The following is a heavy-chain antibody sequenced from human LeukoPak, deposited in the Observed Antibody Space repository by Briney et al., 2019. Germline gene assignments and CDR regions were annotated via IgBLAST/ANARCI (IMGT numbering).Heavy chain of an antibody. J-gene: IGHJ4*02. Sequence: GGSLRLSCAASGFTFSSNWMHWIRQVPGKGLVWVSHINGDGSTTTYADSVKGRFTISRDNAENTVFLQMNSLRAEDTAVYYCARGYRDFVDYWGQGTLVTVSS. D-gene: IGHD4-11*01. CDR3: ARGYRDFVDY. V-gene: IGHV3-74*01. CDR2: INGDGSTT. CDR1: GFTFSSNW.